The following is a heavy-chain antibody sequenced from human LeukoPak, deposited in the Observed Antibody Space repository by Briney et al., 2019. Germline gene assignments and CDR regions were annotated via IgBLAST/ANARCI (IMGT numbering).Heavy chain of an antibody. CDR2: IRSKANSYAT. V-gene: IGHV3-73*01. Sequence: PGGSLKLSCAASGFTFSGSAMHWVRQASGKGLEWVGRIRSKANSYATAYAASVKGRFTISRDDSKNTAYLQMNSLKTEDTAVYYCARDSRLRVRIAAEVDYWGQGTLVTVSS. J-gene: IGHJ4*02. D-gene: IGHD6-13*01. CDR1: GFTFSGSA. CDR3: ARDSRLRVRIAAEVDY.